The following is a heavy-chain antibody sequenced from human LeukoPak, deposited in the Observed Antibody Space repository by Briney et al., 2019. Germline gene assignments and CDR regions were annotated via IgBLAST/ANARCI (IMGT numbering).Heavy chain of an antibody. CDR2: IYYSGST. Sequence: SETLSLTCTVSGGSISSSSYYWGWIRQPPGKGLEWIGSIYYSGSTYYNPSLKSRATISVDTSKNQFSLKLSSVTAADTAVYYCARDRYYDSSGNPLGLFQHWGQGTLVTVSS. J-gene: IGHJ1*01. CDR1: GGSISSSSYY. CDR3: ARDRYYDSSGNPLGLFQH. D-gene: IGHD3-22*01. V-gene: IGHV4-39*07.